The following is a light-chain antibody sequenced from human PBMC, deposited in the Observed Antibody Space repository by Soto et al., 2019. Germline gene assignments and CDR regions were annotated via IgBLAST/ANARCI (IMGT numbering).Light chain of an antibody. V-gene: IGKV3-20*01. CDR3: QQYGTSPM. Sequence: EILLTQSPGTLSLSPGERAILSCRASQSVRNNYLAWYQQKGGQAPRLLIYGASSRTTGIPVRFSGSGSGTDFTLTISRLEPEDFAMYYCQQYGTSPMFGQGTKVEIK. CDR1: QSVRNNY. J-gene: IGKJ1*01. CDR2: GAS.